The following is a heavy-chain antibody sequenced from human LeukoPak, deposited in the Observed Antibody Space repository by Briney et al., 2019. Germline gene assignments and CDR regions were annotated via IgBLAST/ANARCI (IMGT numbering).Heavy chain of an antibody. Sequence: GGSLRLSCAASGFTFSSYSMNWVRQAPGKGLEWVSYISSSSSTIYYADSVKGRFTISRDNAKNSLYLQMNSLRAEDTAVYYCARRGPVAGTVPLEIWGQGTMVTVSS. V-gene: IGHV3-48*04. CDR3: ARRGPVAGTVPLEI. CDR2: ISSSSSTI. J-gene: IGHJ3*02. D-gene: IGHD6-19*01. CDR1: GFTFSSYS.